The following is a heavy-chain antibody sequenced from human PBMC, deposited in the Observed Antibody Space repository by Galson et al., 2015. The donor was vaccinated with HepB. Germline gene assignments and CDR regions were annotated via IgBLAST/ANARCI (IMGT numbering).Heavy chain of an antibody. CDR3: ARESATVTTDSGLLNRGYYYGMDV. V-gene: IGHV3-11*01. CDR2: ISTSGNTI. CDR1: GFTFSDYY. J-gene: IGHJ6*02. Sequence: SLRLSCAASGFTFSDYYMTWIRQAPGKGLEWVSYISTSGNTIYYADSVKGRFTISRDNAKNSLYLQMNSLRAEDTAVYYCARESATVTTDSGLLNRGYYYGMDVWGQGTTVTVSS. D-gene: IGHD4-17*01.